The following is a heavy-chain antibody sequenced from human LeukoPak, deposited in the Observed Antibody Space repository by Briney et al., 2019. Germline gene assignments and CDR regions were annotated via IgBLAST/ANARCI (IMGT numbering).Heavy chain of an antibody. J-gene: IGHJ4*02. CDR1: GFTFSSNL. CDR2: INRDGTST. CDR3: AKDFSGAVDS. V-gene: IGHV3-74*03. Sequence: PGGSLRLSCAASGFTFSSNLMHWVRQGPGKGLVWVSHINRDGTSTMYADSVKGRFTISRDNAKNPLYLQMNSLRAEDTAVYFCAKDFSGAVDSWGQGTQVTVSS. D-gene: IGHD3-10*01.